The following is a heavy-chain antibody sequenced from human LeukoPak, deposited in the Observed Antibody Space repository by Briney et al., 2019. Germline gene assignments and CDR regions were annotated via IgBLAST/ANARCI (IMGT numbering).Heavy chain of an antibody. Sequence: GGSLRLSXAASGFTFSSYSMNWVRQAPGKGLEWVSSISSSSSYIYYADSVKGRFTISRDNAKNSLYLQMNSLRAEDTAVYYCARVPKSATSYFDYWGQGTLVTVSS. J-gene: IGHJ4*02. CDR1: GFTFSSYS. CDR2: ISSSSSYI. V-gene: IGHV3-21*01. D-gene: IGHD5-12*01. CDR3: ARVPKSATSYFDY.